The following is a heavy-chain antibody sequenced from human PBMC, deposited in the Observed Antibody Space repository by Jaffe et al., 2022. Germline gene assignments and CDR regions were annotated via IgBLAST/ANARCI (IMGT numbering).Heavy chain of an antibody. J-gene: IGHJ4*02. Sequence: QVQLVQSGAEVKKPGSSVKVSCKASGGTFSSYAISWVRQAPGQGLEWMGGIIPIFGTANYAQKFQGRVTITTDESTSTAYMELSSLRSEDTAVYYCARGDDILTGPWHYYFDYWGQGTLVTVSS. CDR1: GGTFSSYA. CDR2: IIPIFGTA. V-gene: IGHV1-69*05. CDR3: ARGDDILTGPWHYYFDY. D-gene: IGHD3-9*01.